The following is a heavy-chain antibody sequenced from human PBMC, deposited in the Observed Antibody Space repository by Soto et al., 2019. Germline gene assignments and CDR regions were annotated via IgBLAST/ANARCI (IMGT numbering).Heavy chain of an antibody. J-gene: IGHJ4*01. D-gene: IGHD3-10*01. CDR2: ISSSSSYI. Sequence: EVQLVESGGGLVKPGGSLRLSCAASGFTFSSYSMNWVRQAPGKGLEWVSSISSSSSYINYEDSVKGRFTISRDNAKNSLYLQMNSLRDEDTAVYYCARDIIGDLGTFDYWGHGTLVTVSS. V-gene: IGHV3-21*01. CDR3: ARDIIGDLGTFDY. CDR1: GFTFSSYS.